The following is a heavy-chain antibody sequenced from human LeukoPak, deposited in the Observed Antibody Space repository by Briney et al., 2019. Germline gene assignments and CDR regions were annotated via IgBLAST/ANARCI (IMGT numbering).Heavy chain of an antibody. V-gene: IGHV1-8*02. CDR1: GGTFSSYA. J-gene: IGHJ6*02. D-gene: IGHD5-12*01. CDR2: MNPNSGNT. Sequence: ASVKVSCKASGGTFSSYAISWVRRAPEQGLEWMGWMNPNSGNTGYAQKFQGRVTMTRNTSISTAYMELSSLRSEDTAVYYCARAGEWLRIRYYGVDVWGQGTTVTVSS. CDR3: ARAGEWLRIRYYGVDV.